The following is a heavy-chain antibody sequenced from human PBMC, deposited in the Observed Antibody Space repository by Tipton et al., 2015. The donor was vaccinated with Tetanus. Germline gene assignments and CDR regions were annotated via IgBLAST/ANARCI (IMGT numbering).Heavy chain of an antibody. D-gene: IGHD6-13*01. CDR1: GFTFDDYA. CDR3: AKDSSSWQDGMDV. Sequence: RSLRLSCAASGFTFDDYAMHWVRQAPGKGLEWVSGISWNSGSIGYADSVKGRFTISRDNAKNSLYLQMNSLRAEDTALYYCAKDSSSWQDGMDVWGQGTTVTVSS. J-gene: IGHJ6*02. V-gene: IGHV3-9*01. CDR2: ISWNSGSI.